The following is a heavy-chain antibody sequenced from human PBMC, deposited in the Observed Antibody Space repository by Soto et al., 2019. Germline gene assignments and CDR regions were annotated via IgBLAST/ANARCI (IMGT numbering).Heavy chain of an antibody. J-gene: IGHJ6*02. Sequence: SETLSVPCTVSGGSISRGGYYWSWIRHHPGKGLEWIGYIYYSGSTYYNPSLKSRVTISVDTSKNQFSLKLSSVTAADTAVYYCARGSSIAGLYYGMDVWGQGTTIT. D-gene: IGHD6-6*01. CDR3: ARGSSIAGLYYGMDV. CDR2: IYYSGST. V-gene: IGHV4-31*03. CDR1: GGSISRGGYY.